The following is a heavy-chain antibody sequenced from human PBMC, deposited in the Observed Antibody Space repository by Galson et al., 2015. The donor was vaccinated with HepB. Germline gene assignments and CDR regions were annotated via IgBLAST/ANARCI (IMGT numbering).Heavy chain of an antibody. D-gene: IGHD3-10*01. V-gene: IGHV4-59*01. J-gene: IGHJ4*02. CDR2: IYYSGST. Sequence: ETLSLTCTVSGGSITNYYWSWIRQPPGKGLEWIGYIYYSGSTNYNPSLKSRVTISVDTSKNQFSLKLSSVTAADTAVYYCARVKTWFGEFDFWGQGTLVTVSS. CDR3: ARVKTWFGEFDF. CDR1: GGSITNYY.